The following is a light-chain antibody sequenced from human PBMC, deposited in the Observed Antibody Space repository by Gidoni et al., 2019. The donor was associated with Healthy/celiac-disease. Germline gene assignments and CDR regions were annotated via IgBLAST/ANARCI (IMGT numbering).Light chain of an antibody. Sequence: QSVLTQPPSASWTPGQRVTISCSGSSSNLGSNTVNWYQQLPGTAPKLLIYSNNPRPSGVPDRFSGSKSGTSASLAISGLQYEDEADYYCAAWDDSLNVWVFGGGTKLTVL. J-gene: IGLJ3*02. CDR2: SNN. CDR3: AAWDDSLNVWV. V-gene: IGLV1-44*01. CDR1: SSNLGSNT.